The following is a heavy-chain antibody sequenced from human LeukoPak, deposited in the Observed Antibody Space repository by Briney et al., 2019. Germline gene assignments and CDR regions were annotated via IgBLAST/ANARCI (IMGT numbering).Heavy chain of an antibody. J-gene: IGHJ3*02. D-gene: IGHD1-1*01. CDR2: INLSGGST. CDR3: ARGGRGEGTGTTRVAFDI. V-gene: IGHV1-46*01. CDR1: GYTFTTYY. Sequence: ASVKVSCKAAGYTFTTYYMHWVRQAPGQGLEWMGPINLSGGSTSYAQKFQGRVTMTRDTSTSTVYMELSSLRSEDTAVYYCARGGRGEGTGTTRVAFDIWGQGTMVTVSS.